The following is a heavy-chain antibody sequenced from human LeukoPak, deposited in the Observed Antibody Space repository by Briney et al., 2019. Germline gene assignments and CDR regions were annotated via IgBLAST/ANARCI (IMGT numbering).Heavy chain of an antibody. Sequence: ASVKVSCKTSGYTFTSYGISWVRQTPGQGLEFMGWISGYNANTDYAPGFRGRVTMTTDTSTSTSYIELRSLRSDDTAVYYCARDRISRHLWAGTSDFDYWGQGTLVTVSS. V-gene: IGHV1-18*01. CDR1: GYTFTSYG. J-gene: IGHJ4*02. D-gene: IGHD3-3*02. CDR3: ARDRISRHLWAGTSDFDY. CDR2: ISGYNANT.